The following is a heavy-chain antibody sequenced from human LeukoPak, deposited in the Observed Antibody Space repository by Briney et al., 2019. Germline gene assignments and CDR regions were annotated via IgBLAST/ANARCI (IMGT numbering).Heavy chain of an antibody. J-gene: IGHJ3*02. V-gene: IGHV4-30-2*01. CDR1: GGSISSGGYY. CDR2: IYHSGST. Sequence: SETLSLTCTVSGGSISSGGYYWSWIRQPPGKGLEWIGYIYHSGSTYYNPSLKSRVTISVDTSKNQFSLKLSSVTAADTAVYYCARGGMLDAFDIWGQGTMVTVSS. D-gene: IGHD2-8*01. CDR3: ARGGMLDAFDI.